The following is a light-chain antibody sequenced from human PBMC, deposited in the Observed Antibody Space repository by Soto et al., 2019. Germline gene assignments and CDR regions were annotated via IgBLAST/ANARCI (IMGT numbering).Light chain of an antibody. Sequence: QSALTQPASVSGSPGQSITISCTGTSSDVGGYNYVSWYQHHPGEVPKLIIFEVSNRPSGVSDRFSGSNSGNTASLTISGLQAEDEADYYCTSYSRYSVLVFGGGTKSPS. V-gene: IGLV2-14*01. CDR2: EVS. J-gene: IGLJ3*02. CDR1: SSDVGGYNY. CDR3: TSYSRYSVLV.